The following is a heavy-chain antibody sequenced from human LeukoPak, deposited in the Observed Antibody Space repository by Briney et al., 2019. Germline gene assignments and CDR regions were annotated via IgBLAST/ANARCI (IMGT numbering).Heavy chain of an antibody. J-gene: IGHJ6*02. CDR1: GFTFSTYG. D-gene: IGHD2-2*01. V-gene: IGHV3-23*01. CDR2: ISVGGGST. CDR3: AKRGCSSTSCSARYYYYYGMDV. Sequence: GGSLRLFCAASGFTFSTYGMDWVRQAPAKGLEWVSAISVGGGSTYYADSVKGRFTISRDNSKNTLYLQMDSLRAEDTAVYYCAKRGCSSTSCSARYYYYYGMDVGGQGTTVTVSS.